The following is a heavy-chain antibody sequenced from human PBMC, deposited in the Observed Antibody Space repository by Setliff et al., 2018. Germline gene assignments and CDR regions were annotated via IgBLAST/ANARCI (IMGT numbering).Heavy chain of an antibody. CDR2: ISPRNGIT. CDR1: GYTFTTFG. J-gene: IGHJ5*02. D-gene: IGHD4-17*01. V-gene: IGHV1-18*01. Sequence: ASVKVSCKASGYTFTTFGVSWVRQVPGQGLEWLGWISPRNGITRYGQKFQGRVTLTSETTTGTVYMELRSLNSDDTAVYYCARDVPLTTVTKNYFGPWGQGTLVTVSS. CDR3: ARDVPLTTVTKNYFGP.